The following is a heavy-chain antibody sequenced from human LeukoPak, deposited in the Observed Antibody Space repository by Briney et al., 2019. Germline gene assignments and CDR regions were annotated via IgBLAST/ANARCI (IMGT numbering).Heavy chain of an antibody. CDR1: GFTFPNSA. CDR2: IVLGAGNT. CDR3: AAQRGASLHDFWSTRLFDP. V-gene: IGHV1-58*02. J-gene: IGHJ5*02. Sequence: GASVKVSCKASGFTFPNSAMQWVRQARGQRLEWIGWIVLGAGNTVYSHKFHDRVTITRDISTNPAYMELDSLGSEDTAVYYCAAQRGASLHDFWSTRLFDPWGQGTLVTVSS. D-gene: IGHD3-3*01.